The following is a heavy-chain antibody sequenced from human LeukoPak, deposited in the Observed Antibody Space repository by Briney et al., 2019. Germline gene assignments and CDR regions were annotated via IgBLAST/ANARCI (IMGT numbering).Heavy chain of an antibody. CDR1: GFMFSGYW. CDR3: AKVRRGSSGGPYYYYMDV. J-gene: IGHJ6*03. CDR2: IKEDGSEK. V-gene: IGHV3-7*01. Sequence: GGSLRLSCVASGFMFSGYWMTWVRQAPGKGLEWVANIKEDGSEKNYVDSVKGRFTISRDNAQNSLYLQMTSLRVEDTAVYFCAKVRRGSSGGPYYYYMDVWGKGTTVTVSS. D-gene: IGHD1-26*01.